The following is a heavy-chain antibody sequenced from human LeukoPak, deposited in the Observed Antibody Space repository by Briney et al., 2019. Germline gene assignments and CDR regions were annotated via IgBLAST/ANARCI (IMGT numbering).Heavy chain of an antibody. CDR1: GGSISSYY. CDR2: IYYSGST. J-gene: IGHJ4*02. CDR3: ARDPTTYYYDSSGSY. V-gene: IGHV4-59*12. Sequence: SETLSLTCTVSGGSISSYYWSWIRQPPGKGLEWIGYIYYSGSTNYNPSLKSRVTISVDTSKNQFSLKLSSVTAADTAVYYCARDPTTYYYDSSGSYWGQGTLVTVSS. D-gene: IGHD3-22*01.